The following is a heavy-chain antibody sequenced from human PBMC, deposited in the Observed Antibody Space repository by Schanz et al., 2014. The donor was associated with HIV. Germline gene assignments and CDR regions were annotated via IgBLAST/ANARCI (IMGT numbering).Heavy chain of an antibody. CDR1: GYTLSAYY. D-gene: IGHD3-10*01. Sequence: QVHLVQSGAEVKKPGASVKVSCKASGYTLSAYYMHWVRQVPGQGLEWIAWINPNSGGTKYGQKFQGRVTVTRDTSISTVYLEMSGLSSDDTAVYYCAGGGRYPYDFLGGGDYWGQGTLVTVSS. CDR3: AGGGRYPYDFLGGGDY. V-gene: IGHV1-2*02. J-gene: IGHJ4*02. CDR2: INPNSGGT.